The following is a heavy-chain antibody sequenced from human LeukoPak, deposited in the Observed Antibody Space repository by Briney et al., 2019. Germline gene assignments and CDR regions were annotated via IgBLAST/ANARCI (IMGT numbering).Heavy chain of an antibody. Sequence: ASVKVSCKASGYTFISYGISWVRQAPGLGLEWMGWISAYNGNTNYAQKLQGRVTMTTDTSTSTAYMELRSLRSDDTAVYYCARDPQVYGDFDNWFDPWGQGTLVTASS. V-gene: IGHV1-18*01. CDR3: ARDPQVYGDFDNWFDP. CDR1: GYTFISYG. J-gene: IGHJ5*02. D-gene: IGHD4-17*01. CDR2: ISAYNGNT.